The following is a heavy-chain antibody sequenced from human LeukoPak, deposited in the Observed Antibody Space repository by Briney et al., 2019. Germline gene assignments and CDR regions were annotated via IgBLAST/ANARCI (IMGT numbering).Heavy chain of an antibody. CDR2: FFYSGTT. Sequence: SETLSLTCAVYGGSISSYYWNWIRQPPGKGLEWIGYFFYSGTTKYNPSLKSRVTISLDTSKNQFSLILTSVTAADTAVYYCAREWFSGSYFDYWGQGTLVTVSS. CDR3: AREWFSGSYFDY. V-gene: IGHV4-59*12. J-gene: IGHJ4*02. D-gene: IGHD1-26*01. CDR1: GGSISSYY.